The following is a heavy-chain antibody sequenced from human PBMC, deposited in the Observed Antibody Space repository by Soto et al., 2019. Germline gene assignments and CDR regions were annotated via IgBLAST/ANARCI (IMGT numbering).Heavy chain of an antibody. J-gene: IGHJ4*02. Sequence: PGESLKISCKGSGYIFSNNWIAWVRQMPGKGLEWMGIIYPGDSDTRYSPSFQGQVTMSADKSISTAYLQWNSLKASDTAMYYCARSCRNTVRDFGDYWGQGTMVTVSS. V-gene: IGHV5-51*01. D-gene: IGHD3-3*01. CDR3: ARSCRNTVRDFGDY. CDR2: IYPGDSDT. CDR1: GYIFSNNW.